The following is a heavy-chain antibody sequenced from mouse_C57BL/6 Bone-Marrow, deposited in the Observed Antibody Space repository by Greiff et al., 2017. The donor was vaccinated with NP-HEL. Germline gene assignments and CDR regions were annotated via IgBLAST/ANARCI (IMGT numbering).Heavy chain of an antibody. D-gene: IGHD2-3*01. CDR2: IDPSDSYT. CDR1: GYTFTSYW. CDR3: ARSPLYDGYYVPWFAY. Sequence: QVQLQQPGAELVMPGASVKLSCKASGYTFTSYWMHWVKQRPGQGLEWIGAIDPSDSYTNYNQKFKGKSTLTVDKSSSTAYMQLSSLTSEDSAVYYCARSPLYDGYYVPWFAYWGQGTLVTVSA. V-gene: IGHV1-69*01. J-gene: IGHJ3*01.